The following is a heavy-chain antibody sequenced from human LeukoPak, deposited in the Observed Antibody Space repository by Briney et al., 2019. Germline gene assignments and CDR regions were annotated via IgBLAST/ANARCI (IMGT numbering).Heavy chain of an antibody. V-gene: IGHV4-39*01. D-gene: IGHD3-3*01. Sequence: SETLSLTCTVSGVSNSSSNSYWRWIRQPPGKGREWIGSIYYSGNTYYNASLKSQVPISIDTSKNQLSLRLTSVTAEDTAVYYCARQTGSGMFILPGGQGTLVTVSS. CDR1: GVSNSSSNSY. CDR2: IYYSGNT. CDR3: ARQTGSGMFILP. J-gene: IGHJ4*02.